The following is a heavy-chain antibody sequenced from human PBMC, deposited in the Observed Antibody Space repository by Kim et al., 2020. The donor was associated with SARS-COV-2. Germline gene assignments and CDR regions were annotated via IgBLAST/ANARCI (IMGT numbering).Heavy chain of an antibody. V-gene: IGHV6-1*01. D-gene: IGHD2-15*01. CDR2: YN. J-gene: IGHJ4*02. CDR3: ARAIAGSCDY. Sequence: YNDYAESVKSRITLNPDTSKNQFSLQLNSVPPEDTAVYYCARAIAGSCDYWGQGTLITVSS.